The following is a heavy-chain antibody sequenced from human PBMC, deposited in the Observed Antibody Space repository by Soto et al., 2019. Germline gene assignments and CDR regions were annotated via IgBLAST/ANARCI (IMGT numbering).Heavy chain of an antibody. CDR3: ARDEEP. J-gene: IGHJ5*02. CDR1: GVTFSSYA. Sequence: QVQLVESGGGVVQPGRSLRLSCAASGVTFSSYAMHWVRQAPGKGLEWVAVIWSDGSKKYYGDSVKGRFTIPRDNSNNTSYLQMNSLKAEDPAAYYCARDEEPWGQGTLVIVSS. V-gene: IGHV3-33*01. CDR2: IWSDGSKK.